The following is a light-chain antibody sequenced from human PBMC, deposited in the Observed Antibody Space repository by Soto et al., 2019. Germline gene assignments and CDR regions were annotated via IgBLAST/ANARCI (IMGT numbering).Light chain of an antibody. J-gene: IGLJ1*01. CDR2: EVS. Sequence: QSALTQPASVSGSPAQSITISCTGTSSDVGGYNYVSWYQHHPGKAPKLIIYEVSYRPSGVSNRFSGSKSGNTASLTISGLQADDEADYYCCSYTSTSTRVFGTGTKVTVL. CDR1: SSDVGGYNY. V-gene: IGLV2-14*01. CDR3: CSYTSTSTRV.